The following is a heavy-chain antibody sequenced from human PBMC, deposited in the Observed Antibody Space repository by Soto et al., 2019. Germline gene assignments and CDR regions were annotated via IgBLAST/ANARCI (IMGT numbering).Heavy chain of an antibody. V-gene: IGHV3-74*01. Sequence: EVQLVESGGGLVQPGGSLRLSCAASGFTFSSYWMHWVRQAPGKGLVWVSRINSDGSSTSYADSMKGRFTISRDNAKNTLYLQMNSLTAEDTAVYYCARRVASIGSMDVWGQGTTVTVS. D-gene: IGHD2-15*01. J-gene: IGHJ6*02. CDR3: ARRVASIGSMDV. CDR1: GFTFSSYW. CDR2: INSDGSST.